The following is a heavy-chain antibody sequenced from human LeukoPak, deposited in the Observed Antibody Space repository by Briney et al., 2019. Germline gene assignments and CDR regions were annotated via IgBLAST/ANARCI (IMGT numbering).Heavy chain of an antibody. Sequence: SETLSLTCSVSGASVSNYYWSWIRQPAGKALEWIGRIHTSGSINYNPSLKNRATMPVDTSKSQFSLKLSSVTAADTAVYYCARIANWNYYFDYWGQGTLVTVSS. CDR1: GASVSNYY. CDR3: ARIANWNYYFDY. J-gene: IGHJ4*02. D-gene: IGHD1-7*01. V-gene: IGHV4-4*07. CDR2: IHTSGSI.